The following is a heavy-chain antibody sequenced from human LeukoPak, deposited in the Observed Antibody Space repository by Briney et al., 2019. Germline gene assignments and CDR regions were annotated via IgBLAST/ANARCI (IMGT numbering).Heavy chain of an antibody. CDR2: ISAYNGNT. Sequence: SVKVSCKASGYTFTSYGISWVRRAPGQGLEWMGWISAYNGNTNYAQKFQGRVTMTTDTSTSTASMELRSLRSDDTAVYYCARRPLTAINWFDPWGQGTLVTVSS. CDR3: ARRPLTAINWFDP. J-gene: IGHJ5*02. V-gene: IGHV1-18*01. CDR1: GYTFTSYG. D-gene: IGHD5-18*01.